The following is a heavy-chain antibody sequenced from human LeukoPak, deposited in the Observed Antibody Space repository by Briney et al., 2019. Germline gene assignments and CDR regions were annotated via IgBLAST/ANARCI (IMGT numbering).Heavy chain of an antibody. CDR2: IIPIFGTA. Sequence: SVTVSYKASGYTFTDYYMHWVRQAPGQGLEWMGGIIPIFGTANYAQKFQGRVTITADESTSTAYMELSSLRSEDTAVYYCARSGTAYYYDSSGYLVLGNFDYWGQGTLVTVSS. V-gene: IGHV1-69*13. D-gene: IGHD3-22*01. J-gene: IGHJ4*02. CDR1: GYTFTDYY. CDR3: ARSGTAYYYDSSGYLVLGNFDY.